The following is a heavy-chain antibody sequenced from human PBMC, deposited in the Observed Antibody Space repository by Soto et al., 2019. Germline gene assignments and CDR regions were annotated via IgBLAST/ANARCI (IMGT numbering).Heavy chain of an antibody. J-gene: IGHJ4*02. V-gene: IGHV4-59*12. CDR1: GGSISSYY. D-gene: IGHD2-2*01. CDR3: ARETRYCISTSCHDFDY. Sequence: SETLSLTCTVSGGSISSYYWSWIRQPPGKGLEWIGYIYYSGSTNYNPSLKSRVTISVDTSKNQFSLKLSSVTAADTAVYYCARETRYCISTSCHDFDYWGQGTLVTVSS. CDR2: IYYSGST.